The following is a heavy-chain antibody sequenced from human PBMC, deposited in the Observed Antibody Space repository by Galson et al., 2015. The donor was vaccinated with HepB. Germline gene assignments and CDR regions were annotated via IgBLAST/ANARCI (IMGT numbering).Heavy chain of an antibody. CDR1: GGSISSGGYY. V-gene: IGHV4-31*03. D-gene: IGHD3-10*01. Sequence: LSLTCTVSGGSISSGGYYWSWIRQHPGKGLEWIGYIYYSGSTYYNPSLKSRVTISVDTSKNQFSLKLSSVTAADTAVYYCARGPLGSYFDYWGQGTLVTVSS. CDR3: ARGPLGSYFDY. J-gene: IGHJ4*02. CDR2: IYYSGST.